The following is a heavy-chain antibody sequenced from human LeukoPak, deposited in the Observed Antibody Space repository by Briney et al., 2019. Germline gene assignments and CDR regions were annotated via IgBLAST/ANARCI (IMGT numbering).Heavy chain of an antibody. CDR1: GDSISNSDYY. J-gene: IGHJ5*02. V-gene: IGHV4-39*01. Sequence: SETLSLACAVSGDSISNSDYYWGWIRQSPGKGLEWITLINYSGHTFYNPSLRSRVTISVDMPKNQFSLNLNSVTAADTAVYYCARRRKDLNWFDPWGRGTLVTVSS. CDR3: ARRRKDLNWFDP. CDR2: INYSGHT.